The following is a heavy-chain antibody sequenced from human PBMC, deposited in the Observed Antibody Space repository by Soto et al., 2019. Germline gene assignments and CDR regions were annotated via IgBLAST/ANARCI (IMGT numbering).Heavy chain of an antibody. Sequence: QVQLVQSGAEVKKPGASVKVSCKASGYTFTSYGISWVRQAPGQGLEWMGWISAYNGNTNYAQKLQGRVTMTTDTPTSKAYMELRSLRSDDTAVYYCARDREYDYVWGSYRYKGWYFDLWGRGTLVTVSS. CDR3: ARDREYDYVWGSYRYKGWYFDL. J-gene: IGHJ2*01. CDR2: ISAYNGNT. CDR1: GYTFTSYG. D-gene: IGHD3-16*02. V-gene: IGHV1-18*04.